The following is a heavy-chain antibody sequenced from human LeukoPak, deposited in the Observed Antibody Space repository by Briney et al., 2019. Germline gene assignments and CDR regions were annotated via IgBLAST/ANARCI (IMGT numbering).Heavy chain of an antibody. CDR2: ISTDGSFT. CDR1: GFTFSSYR. D-gene: IGHD2-2*01. Sequence: GGSLSLSFAASGFTFSSYRMHWVRQGPEKGLVWVARISTDGSFTSYADSVKGRFTISRDNAKNTLYLQMNSLRDEDTAVYYCARGYVTVWGQRTLVAVSS. V-gene: IGHV3-74*01. CDR3: ARGYVTV. J-gene: IGHJ4*02.